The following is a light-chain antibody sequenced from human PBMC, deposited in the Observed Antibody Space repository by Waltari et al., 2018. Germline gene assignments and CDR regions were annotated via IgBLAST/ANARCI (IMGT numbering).Light chain of an antibody. CDR2: EVT. V-gene: IGLV2-8*01. Sequence: QSALTQPPSASGSPGQSVTISCTGASSDVGSYTYVSWYQHHPGKAPKLLIYEVTKRPSGVPDRFSGSKSGNTASLTVSGLLAEDEADYYCSSYAGSTYYVFGTGTKVAVL. CDR3: SSYAGSTYYV. J-gene: IGLJ1*01. CDR1: SSDVGSYTY.